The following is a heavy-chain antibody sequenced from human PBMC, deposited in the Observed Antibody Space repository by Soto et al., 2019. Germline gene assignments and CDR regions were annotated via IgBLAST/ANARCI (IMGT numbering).Heavy chain of an antibody. D-gene: IGHD3-3*01. J-gene: IGHJ6*02. CDR3: AKEVDFGVQNYYYGMDV. CDR2: MSGSGGSI. V-gene: IGHV3-23*01. Sequence: HPGGSLRLSCAASGFIFSTYAMSWIRQAPGKGLEWVSAMSGSGGSIYYAESVKGRFTMSRDNSRNTLYLQMGSLRAEDTAVYFCAKEVDFGVQNYYYGMDVWGQGTTVTV. CDR1: GFIFSTYA.